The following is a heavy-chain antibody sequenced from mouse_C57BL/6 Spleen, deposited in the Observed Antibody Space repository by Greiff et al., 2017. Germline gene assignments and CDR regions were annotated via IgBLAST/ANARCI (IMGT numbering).Heavy chain of an antibody. V-gene: IGHV1-80*01. D-gene: IGHD1-1*01. Sequence: QVQLQQSGAELVKPGASVKISCKASGYAFSSYWMNWVKQRPGKGLEWIGQIYPGDGDTNYNGKFKGKATLTADKSSSTAYMQLSSLTSEDSAVYFCASSDPVDYAMDYWGQGTSVTVSS. CDR3: ASSDPVDYAMDY. CDR2: IYPGDGDT. J-gene: IGHJ4*01. CDR1: GYAFSSYW.